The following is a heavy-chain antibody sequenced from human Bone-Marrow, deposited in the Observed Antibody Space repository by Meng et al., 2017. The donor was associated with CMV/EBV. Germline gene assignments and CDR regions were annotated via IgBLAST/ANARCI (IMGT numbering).Heavy chain of an antibody. CDR3: ARLLGYCTSTNPSTKCGGNAFDI. D-gene: IGHD2-2*01. J-gene: IGHJ3*02. CDR1: GFTFSSYS. CDR2: ISSSSSYR. V-gene: IGHV3-21*01. Sequence: GESLKISCAASGFTFSSYSMNWVRQAPGKGLEWVSSISSSSSYRYYADSVKGRFTISRDNAKNSLYLQMNSLRAEDTAVYYCARLLGYCTSTNPSTKCGGNAFDIWGQGTMVTVSS.